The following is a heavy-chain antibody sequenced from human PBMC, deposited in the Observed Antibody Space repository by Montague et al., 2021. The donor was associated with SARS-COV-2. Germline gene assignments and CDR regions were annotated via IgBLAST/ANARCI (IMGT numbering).Heavy chain of an antibody. D-gene: IGHD3-16*01. CDR2: ISGSGVST. Sequence: SLRLSCAASGFTFSRYAMNWVRQAPGKGLEWVSTISGSGVSTYYADSVKGRFTISRDDSKNTVFLQMNSLRAEDTAMYFCAKDVDYYGSGSYGNWRDPWGQGTLVAVSS. CDR3: AKDVDYYGSGSYGNWRDP. J-gene: IGHJ5*02. CDR1: GFTFSRYA. V-gene: IGHV3-23*01.